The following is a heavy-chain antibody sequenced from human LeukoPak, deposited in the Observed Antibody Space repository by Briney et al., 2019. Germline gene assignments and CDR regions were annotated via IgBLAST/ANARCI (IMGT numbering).Heavy chain of an antibody. D-gene: IGHD6-13*01. J-gene: IGHJ4*02. CDR3: ARVGISAADF. CDR1: GYAFTRYY. CDR2: INPSGGST. V-gene: IGHV1-46*01. Sequence: ASVKVSCKASGYAFTRYYIHWVRQAPGQGLEWVGIINPSGGSTSYAQKFQGRVTMTRDTSTSTVYMDLGRLKSDDTAVYYCARVGISAADFWGQGTLVTVSS.